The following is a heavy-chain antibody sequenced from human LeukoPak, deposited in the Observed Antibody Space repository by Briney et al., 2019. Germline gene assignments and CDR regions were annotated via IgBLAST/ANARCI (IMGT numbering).Heavy chain of an antibody. J-gene: IGHJ5*02. D-gene: IGHD5/OR15-5a*01. CDR2: IKQDGNEK. Sequence: GGSLRLSCAASGFTFSSYWMSWVRQAPGKGLEWVANIKQDGNEKYYVESVKGRFIISRDNAKNSLYLQMNSLRAEDTAVYYCARGFYDGVNWFDPWGQGTLVTVSS. V-gene: IGHV3-7*01. CDR1: GFTFSSYW. CDR3: ARGFYDGVNWFDP.